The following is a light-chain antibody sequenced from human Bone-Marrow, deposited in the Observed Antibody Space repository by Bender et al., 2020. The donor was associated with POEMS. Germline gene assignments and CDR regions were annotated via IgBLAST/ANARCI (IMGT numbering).Light chain of an antibody. CDR1: RSDVGGYNF. CDR2: EVS. V-gene: IGLV2-11*01. Sequence: QSALTQPRSVSGSLGQSVTISCTGSRSDVGGYNFVSWYQHHPGAAPKLMIYEVSKRPSGVSNRFSGSKSGNTASLTISGLQAEDEADYYCCSYTSSRTLVFGGGTKLTVL. J-gene: IGLJ2*01. CDR3: CSYTSSRTLV.